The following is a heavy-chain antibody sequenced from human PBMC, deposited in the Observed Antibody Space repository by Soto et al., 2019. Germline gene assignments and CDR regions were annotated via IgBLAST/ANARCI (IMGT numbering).Heavy chain of an antibody. CDR1: GFTFSSYA. J-gene: IGHJ6*02. D-gene: IGHD6-25*01. CDR2: ISGSGGST. Sequence: GGSLRLSCAASGFTFSSYAMSWVRQAPGKGLEWVSAISGSGGSTYYADSVKGRFTISRDNSKDTLYLQMNSLRAEDTAVYYCTNEKAGYQYQMDVWSQGTTVTVSS. CDR3: TNEKAGYQYQMDV. V-gene: IGHV3-23*01.